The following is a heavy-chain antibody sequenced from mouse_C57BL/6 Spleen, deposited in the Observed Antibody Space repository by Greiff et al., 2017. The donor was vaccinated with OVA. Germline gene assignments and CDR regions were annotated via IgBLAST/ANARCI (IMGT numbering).Heavy chain of an antibody. CDR3: ASLGLRQAY. V-gene: IGHV14-2*01. D-gene: IGHD2-4*01. CDR1: GFNIKDYY. Sequence: VQLQQSGAELVKPGASVKLSCTASGFNIKDYYMHWVKQRTEQGLEWIGRIDPEDGETKYAPKFQGKATITADTSSNTACLQLSSLTSEDTAVYYCASLGLRQAYWGQGTLVTVSA. CDR2: IDPEDGET. J-gene: IGHJ3*01.